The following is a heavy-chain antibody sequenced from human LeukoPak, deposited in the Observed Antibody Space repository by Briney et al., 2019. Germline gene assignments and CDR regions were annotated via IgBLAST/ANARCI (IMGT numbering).Heavy chain of an antibody. CDR2: VYATGTT. CDR1: GGSMKRSSYY. CDR3: TNLQLGRNSGHDY. V-gene: IGHV4-39*01. J-gene: IGHJ4*02. D-gene: IGHD2-2*01. Sequence: SEILSLTRFVSGGSMKRSSYYWGWIRQPPGEGLQWIGSVYATGTTYYNPSLKSRVTISVDTSKNQFSLKLTSVTAADTAVYYCTNLQLGRNSGHDYWGQGTLVTVSS.